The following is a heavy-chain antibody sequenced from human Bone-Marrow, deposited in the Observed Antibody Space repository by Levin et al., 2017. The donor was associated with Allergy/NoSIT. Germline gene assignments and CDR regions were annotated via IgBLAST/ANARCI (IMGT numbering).Heavy chain of an antibody. J-gene: IGHJ4*02. V-gene: IGHV3-49*03. CDR2: IRSKAYGGTT. CDR1: GFTFGDYA. Sequence: GESLKISCTASGFTFGDYAMSWFRQAPGKGLEWVGFIRSKAYGGTTEYAASVKGRFTISRDDSKSIAYLQMNSLKTEDTAVYYCTRDNPRYYYDFWSGYGVRPRWFPGRYYFDYWGQGTLVTVSS. CDR3: TRDNPRYYYDFWSGYGVRPRWFPGRYYFDY. D-gene: IGHD3-3*01.